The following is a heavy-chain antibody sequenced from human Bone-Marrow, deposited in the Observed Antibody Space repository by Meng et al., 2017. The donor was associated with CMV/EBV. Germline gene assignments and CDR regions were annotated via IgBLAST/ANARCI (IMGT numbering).Heavy chain of an antibody. V-gene: IGHV6-1*01. J-gene: IGHJ4*02. CDR3: TRGYNYGFDY. CDR2: TFYRSKWYN. CDR1: GDSVSSNRVA. Sequence: CASSGDSVSSNRVAWNWIRQSPSRGPEWLGRTFYRSKWYNEYAESVKSRITINPDTSKNQFSLQLNSVTPKDTAVYYCTRGYNYGFDYWGQGALVTVSS. D-gene: IGHD5-18*01.